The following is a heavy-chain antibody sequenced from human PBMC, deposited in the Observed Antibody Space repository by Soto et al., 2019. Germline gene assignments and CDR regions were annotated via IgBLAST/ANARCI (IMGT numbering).Heavy chain of an antibody. CDR1: GGSISSYY. J-gene: IGHJ5*02. V-gene: IGHV4-59*08. CDR2: IYYSGST. D-gene: IGHD3-9*01. CDR3: ARQRVQYDILTGYYFGWFDP. Sequence: SETLSLTCTVSGGSISSYYWSWIRQPPGKGLEWIGYIYYSGSTNYNPSLKSRVTISVDTSKNQFSLKLSSVTAADTAVYYCARQRVQYDILTGYYFGWFDPWGQGTLVTVSS.